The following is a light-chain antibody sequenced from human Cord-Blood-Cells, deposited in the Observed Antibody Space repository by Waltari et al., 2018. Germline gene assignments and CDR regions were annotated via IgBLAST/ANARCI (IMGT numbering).Light chain of an antibody. V-gene: IGLV6-57*01. CDR3: QSYDSSNQV. J-gene: IGLJ3*02. Sequence: NFMLTQPHSVSESPGKTVTISCTRSSGSIASNNVQWYQQRPGGSPTTVIYEDNQRPSGVPDRFSGSIDSSSNSASLTISGLKTEDEADYYCQSYDSSNQVFGGGTKLTVL. CDR1: SGSIASNN. CDR2: EDN.